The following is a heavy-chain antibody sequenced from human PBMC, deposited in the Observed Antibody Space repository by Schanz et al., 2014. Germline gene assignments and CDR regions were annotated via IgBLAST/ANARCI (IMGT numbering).Heavy chain of an antibody. CDR3: AGDWASGRYYSDY. D-gene: IGHD1-26*01. V-gene: IGHV3-30*09. CDR2: LTYDGSNK. Sequence: QVQLVESGGGVVQPGRSLRLSCAASGFTFSRHAMHWVRQAAGKGLEWVAALTYDGSNKYYAEFVKGRFAISRDNSKDTLYLQMNSLRTEDTAVYYCAGDWASGRYYSDYWGQGTLVTVSS. CDR1: GFTFSRHA. J-gene: IGHJ4*02.